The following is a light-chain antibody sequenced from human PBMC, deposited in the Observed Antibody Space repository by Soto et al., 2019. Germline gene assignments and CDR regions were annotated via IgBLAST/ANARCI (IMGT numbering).Light chain of an antibody. Sequence: DIQMTQSPSSLSASVGDRVTITCRASQRIGIYVNWYQQNPGKAPKLLIYAASSLQSGVPSRFSGSGSGTDFTLTISSLQPEDFATYYCQQSHSSPRTFGKGTKVDIK. CDR2: AAS. CDR3: QQSHSSPRT. CDR1: QRIGIY. V-gene: IGKV1-39*01. J-gene: IGKJ1*01.